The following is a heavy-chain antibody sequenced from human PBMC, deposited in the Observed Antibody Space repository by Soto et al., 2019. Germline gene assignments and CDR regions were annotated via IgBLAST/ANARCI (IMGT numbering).Heavy chain of an antibody. Sequence: EVQLVESGGGLIQPGGSLRLSCGVSGFTLRSSNYKSWVRQVPGKGLEWVSVIYTGGSTYYADCVKGRFTISRDNSKNTLYLQMNSLRAEDTAVYYCHGYGYWGQGTLVTVSS. V-gene: IGHV3-53*01. CDR3: HGYGY. CDR1: GFTLRSSNY. CDR2: IYTGGST. J-gene: IGHJ4*02. D-gene: IGHD5-12*01.